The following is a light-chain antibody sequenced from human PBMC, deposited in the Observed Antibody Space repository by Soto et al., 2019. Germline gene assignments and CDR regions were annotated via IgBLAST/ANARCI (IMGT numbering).Light chain of an antibody. CDR2: DVG. CDR1: SSDVGAYDR. V-gene: IGLV2-14*01. Sequence: QSVLTQPASVPGSPGQSITISCSGTSSDVGAYDRVSWYQQYTGKAPKLLVYDVGNRPSGVSNRFSGSKSGNTASVTISGLQAEDEADYYCSSYISGGTYVFGTGTKVTVL. CDR3: SSYISGGTYV. J-gene: IGLJ1*01.